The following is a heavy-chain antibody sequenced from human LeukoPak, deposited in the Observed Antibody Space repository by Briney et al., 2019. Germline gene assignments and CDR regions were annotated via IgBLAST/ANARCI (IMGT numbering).Heavy chain of an antibody. V-gene: IGHV4-31*03. CDR2: IYYSGST. J-gene: IGHJ5*02. Sequence: SETLSLTCTVSGXSIGSGGYYWSWIRQHPGKGLEWIGYIYYSGSTYYNPSLKSRVTISVDTSKNQFSLKLSSVTAADTAVYYCATLRGRYCSGGSCYSAHSWFDPWGQGTLVTVSS. CDR3: ATLRGRYCSGGSCYSAHSWFDP. CDR1: GXSIGSGGYY. D-gene: IGHD2-15*01.